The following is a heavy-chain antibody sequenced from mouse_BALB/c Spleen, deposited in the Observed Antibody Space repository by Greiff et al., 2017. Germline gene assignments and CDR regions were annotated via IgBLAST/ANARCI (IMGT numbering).Heavy chain of an antibody. V-gene: IGHV1-5*01. Sequence: VQLQQSGTVLARPGASVKMSCKASGYTFTSYWMHWVKQRPGQGLEWIGAIYPGNSDTSYNQKFKGKAKLTAVTSTSTAYMELSSLTNEDSAVYYCSRSTMITAYYFDYWGQGTTLTVSS. CDR3: SRSTMITAYYFDY. CDR2: IYPGNSDT. D-gene: IGHD2-4*01. J-gene: IGHJ2*01. CDR1: GYTFTSYW.